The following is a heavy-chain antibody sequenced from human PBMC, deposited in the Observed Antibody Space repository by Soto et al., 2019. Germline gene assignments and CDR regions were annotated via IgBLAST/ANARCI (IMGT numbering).Heavy chain of an antibody. CDR2: CIPIFGTA. D-gene: IGHD2-2*01. CDR3: ASRPRYCSSTSCYDIGDY. J-gene: IGHJ4*02. CDR1: GGTFSSYA. Sequence: QVQLVQAGAEVKKPGSSVKVSCKASGGTFSSYAISWVRQAPGQGLEWMGGCIPIFGTANYAQKFQGRVTITADESTSTAYMELSSLRSEDTAVYYCASRPRYCSSTSCYDIGDYWGQGTLVTVSS. V-gene: IGHV1-69*01.